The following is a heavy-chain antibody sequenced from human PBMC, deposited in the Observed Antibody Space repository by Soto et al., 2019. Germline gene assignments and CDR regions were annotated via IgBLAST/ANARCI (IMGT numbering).Heavy chain of an antibody. Sequence: PSETLSLTCAVSGYSINSDYYWGWIRQPPGKGLEWIGSVDHSGRTYYSPPLRSRLTIFIDTSKNQFSLRLTSVTAADTAMYFCAKKGYYPSGKINLFDSWGPGTLVTSPQ. V-gene: IGHV4-38-2*01. CDR1: GYSINSDYY. D-gene: IGHD3-10*01. CDR2: VDHSGRT. J-gene: IGHJ4*02. CDR3: AKKGYYPSGKINLFDS.